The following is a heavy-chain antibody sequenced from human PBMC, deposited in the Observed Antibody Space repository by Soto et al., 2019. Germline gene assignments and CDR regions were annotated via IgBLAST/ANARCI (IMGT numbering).Heavy chain of an antibody. CDR1: GVSISSADSY. CDR2: IYNSGSGST. J-gene: IGHJ6*02. Sequence: PSETLSLTCIVSGVSISSADSYWSWIRQPPGKGLEWIGYIYNSGSGSTYYNPSLKSRLLISVDTSKKQLSLKLSSVTAADTAVYYCPRVAPRKLTPPFYGMEVWGQGSTVT. D-gene: IGHD3-3*02. V-gene: IGHV4-30-4*01. CDR3: PRVAPRKLTPPFYGMEV.